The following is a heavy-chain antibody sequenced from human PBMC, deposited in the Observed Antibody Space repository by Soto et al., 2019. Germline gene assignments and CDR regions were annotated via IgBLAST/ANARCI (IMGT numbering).Heavy chain of an antibody. CDR3: ARVGSTFLELIRDAFDI. D-gene: IGHD3-3*02. CDR2: MDPNSGNT. Sequence: QVQLVQSGAEVKKPGASVKVSCKASGYTFTSYDINWVRQATGQGLEWMGWMDPNSGNTGYAQKFQGRVTMTRNTSISSAYMELRRLRSEDTAVYYCARVGSTFLELIRDAFDIWGQGTMDTVSS. J-gene: IGHJ3*02. V-gene: IGHV1-8*01. CDR1: GYTFTSYD.